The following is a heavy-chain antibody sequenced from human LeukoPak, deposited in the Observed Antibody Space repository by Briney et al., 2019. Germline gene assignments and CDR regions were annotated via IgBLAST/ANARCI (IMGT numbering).Heavy chain of an antibody. CDR1: GGSVSSGSYY. D-gene: IGHD2-8*02. J-gene: IGHJ6*04. CDR3: WRRVLKNNYYGMDV. V-gene: IGHV4-61*01. CDR2: IYYSGST. Sequence: PSETLSLTCTVSGGSVSSGSYYWSWIRQPPGKGLEWIGYIYYSGSTNYNPSLKSRVTISVDTSKNQFSLKLSSVTAADTAVYYWWRRVLKNNYYGMDVWGKGTTVTVSS.